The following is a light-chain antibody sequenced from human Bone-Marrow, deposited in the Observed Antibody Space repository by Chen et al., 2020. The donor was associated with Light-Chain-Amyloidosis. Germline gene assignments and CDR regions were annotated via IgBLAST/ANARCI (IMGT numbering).Light chain of an antibody. CDR1: NSDVGAHKY. CDR3: GSYTTTNTLV. J-gene: IGLJ3*02. CDR2: DVS. V-gene: IGLV2-14*03. Sequence: QSALTQPAPVSGSPGQSVTISCTGSNSDVGAHKYVSWYQQSPGKAPKLIIYDVSDRPSGLSYRFSGSKSGNTASLTIYGLQAEDEADYYCGSYTTTNTLVFGGGTKLTVL.